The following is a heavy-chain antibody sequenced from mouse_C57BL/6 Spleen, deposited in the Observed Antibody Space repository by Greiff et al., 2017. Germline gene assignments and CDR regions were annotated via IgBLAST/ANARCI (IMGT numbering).Heavy chain of an antibody. CDR1: GYTFTSYW. CDR2: INPSNGGT. Sequence: QVQLQQPGTELVKPGASVKLSCKASGYTFTSYWMHWVKQRPGQGLEWIGNINPSNGGTNYNETFKSKATLTVDKSSSTAYMQLSSLPSEDSAVDYCARIATARSYWYFDVWGTGTTVTVSS. J-gene: IGHJ1*03. D-gene: IGHD1-2*01. V-gene: IGHV1-53*01. CDR3: ARIATARSYWYFDV.